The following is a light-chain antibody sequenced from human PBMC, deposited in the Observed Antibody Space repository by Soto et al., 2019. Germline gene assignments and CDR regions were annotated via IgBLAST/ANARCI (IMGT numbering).Light chain of an antibody. Sequence: QSVLTQPPSVSGAPGQRVTISCTGSSSNIGTDYDVHWYQQFPGTAPKLLIYGNSNRPSGVPDRFSGSKPGTSASLAITGLQAEDEADYYCQSYDISRRVVFGGGTKLTVL. V-gene: IGLV1-40*01. CDR2: GNS. CDR1: SSNIGTDYD. CDR3: QSYDISRRVV. J-gene: IGLJ2*01.